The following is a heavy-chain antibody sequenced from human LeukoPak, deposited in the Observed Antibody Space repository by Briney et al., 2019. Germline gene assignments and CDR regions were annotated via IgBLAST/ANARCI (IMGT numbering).Heavy chain of an antibody. Sequence: SQTLSLTCAISGDSVSSNSAAWNWIRQSPSRGLEWLGRTYYRSKWYNDYAVSVKSRITINPDTSKNQFSLQLNSVTPEDPAVYYCASGGYYDFWSGYRNWFDPWGQGTLVTVSS. D-gene: IGHD3-3*01. CDR1: GDSVSSNSAA. V-gene: IGHV6-1*01. J-gene: IGHJ5*02. CDR2: TYYRSKWYN. CDR3: ASGGYYDFWSGYRNWFDP.